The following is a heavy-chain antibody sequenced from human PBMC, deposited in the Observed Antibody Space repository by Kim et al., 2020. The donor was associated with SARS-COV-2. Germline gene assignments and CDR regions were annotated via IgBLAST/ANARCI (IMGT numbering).Heavy chain of an antibody. CDR3: TRDARLTIVSPGAFDI. V-gene: IGHV3-74*01. CDR1: GFTFTNYW. J-gene: IGHJ3*02. Sequence: GGSLRLSCAASGFTFTNYWMHWVRQAPGKGLVWVSRIRPDGSETGYSDSVRGLFTISRDIAKNMLYLQMNSLTAEDTAVYYCTRDARLTIVSPGAFDIWG. D-gene: IGHD3-10*01. CDR2: IRPDGSET.